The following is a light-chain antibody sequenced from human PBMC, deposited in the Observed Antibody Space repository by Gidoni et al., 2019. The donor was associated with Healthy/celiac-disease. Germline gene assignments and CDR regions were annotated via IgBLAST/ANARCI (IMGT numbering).Light chain of an antibody. V-gene: IGKV1-5*03. J-gene: IGKJ3*01. CDR1: QSISSW. Sequence: DIQMTQSPSTLSASVGDRVTITCRASQSISSWLAWYQQKPGKAPKLLIYKASSLESGVPSRFSGSGSGTEFTLTISSLQPDDFATYYCQQYNSYSFAPXTKVDIK. CDR3: QQYNSYS. CDR2: KAS.